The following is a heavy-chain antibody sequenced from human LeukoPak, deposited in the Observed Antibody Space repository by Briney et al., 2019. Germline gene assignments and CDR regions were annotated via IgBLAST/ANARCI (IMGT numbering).Heavy chain of an antibody. J-gene: IGHJ4*02. D-gene: IGHD3-22*01. V-gene: IGHV1-2*02. CDR3: ASFLPPDPYDSSGYYQTRLFDY. CDR2: INPNSGGT. CDR1: GYTFTDYY. Sequence: GASVKVSCKASGYTFTDYYMHWVRQAPGQGLEWMGWINPNSGGTNYAQKFQGRVTMTRDTSISTAYMELSRLRSDDTAVYYCASFLPPDPYDSSGYYQTRLFDYWGQGTLVTVSS.